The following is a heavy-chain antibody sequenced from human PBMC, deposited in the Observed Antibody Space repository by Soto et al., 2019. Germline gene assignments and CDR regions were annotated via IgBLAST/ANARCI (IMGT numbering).Heavy chain of an antibody. J-gene: IGHJ4*02. D-gene: IGHD3-22*01. CDR3: ARVGGNSGTMIVVVDYYFDY. Sequence: QVQLVQSGAEVKKPGASVKVSCKTSGYTFTSDGISWVRQAPGQGLEWMGWISAYNGITNYAQNLQGRVTMTTDTSTSIAYMELRSLRSDDTAVYYCARVGGNSGTMIVVVDYYFDYWGQGTLVTVSS. CDR2: ISAYNGIT. V-gene: IGHV1-18*04. CDR1: GYTFTSDG.